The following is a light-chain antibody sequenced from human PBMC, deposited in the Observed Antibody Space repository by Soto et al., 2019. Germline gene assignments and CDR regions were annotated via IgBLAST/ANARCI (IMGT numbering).Light chain of an antibody. V-gene: IGKV3-20*01. CDR1: QSVSSSY. J-gene: IGKJ2*01. CDR2: GAS. Sequence: EIVLTQSPGTLSLSPGERATVSCRASQSVSSSYLAWYQQKPGQAPRLLIYGASSRATGIPDRFSGSGSGTDFTLTISRLEPEDFAVYYCQQYGSSPPYTFGQGTKLEI. CDR3: QQYGSSPPYT.